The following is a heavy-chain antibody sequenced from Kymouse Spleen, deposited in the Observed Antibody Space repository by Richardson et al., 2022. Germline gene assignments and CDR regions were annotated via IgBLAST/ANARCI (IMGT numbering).Heavy chain of an antibody. CDR3: ARGPSYSNYYYYYGMDV. V-gene: IGHV4-61*01. Sequence: QVQLQESGPGLVKPSETLSLTCTVSGGSVSSGSYYWSWIRQPPGKGLEWIGYIYYSGSTNYNPSLKSRVTISVDTSKNQFSLKLSSVTAADTAVYYCARGPSYSNYYYYYGMDVWGQGTTVTVSS. CDR1: GGSVSSGSYY. CDR2: IYYSGST. D-gene: IGHD4-11,IGHD4-11*01. J-gene: IGHJ6*02.